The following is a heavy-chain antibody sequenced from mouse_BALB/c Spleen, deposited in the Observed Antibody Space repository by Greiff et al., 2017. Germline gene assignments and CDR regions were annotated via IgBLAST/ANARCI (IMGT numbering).Heavy chain of an antibody. CDR2: INSNGGST. CDR3: ARIYGNYFDY. D-gene: IGHD2-1*01. J-gene: IGHJ2*01. CDR1: GFTFSSYG. Sequence: EVQLVESGGGLVQPGGSLKLSCAASGFTFSSYGMSWVRQTPDKRLGLVATINSNGGSTYYPDSVKGRFTTSRDNAKNTLYLQMSSLKSEDTAMYYCARIYGNYFDYWGQGTTLTVSS. V-gene: IGHV5-6-3*01.